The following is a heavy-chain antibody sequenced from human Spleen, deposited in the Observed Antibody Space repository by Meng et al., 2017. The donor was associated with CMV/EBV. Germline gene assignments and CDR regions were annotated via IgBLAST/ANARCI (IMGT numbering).Heavy chain of an antibody. CDR3: AKWAEYYDSSGYYGFDY. V-gene: IGHV3-23*01. Sequence: CRFSGYTMAWVRQAPGGGLEWVSTLTSGGGAFYADSVKGRFTISRDNSKNTLYLQMNSLRAEDTAVYYCAKWAEYYDSSGYYGFDYWGQGTLVTVSS. CDR1: CRFSGYT. D-gene: IGHD3-22*01. J-gene: IGHJ4*02. CDR2: LTSGGGA.